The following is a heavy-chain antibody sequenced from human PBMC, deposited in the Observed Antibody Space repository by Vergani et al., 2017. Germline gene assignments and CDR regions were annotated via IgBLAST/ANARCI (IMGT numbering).Heavy chain of an antibody. Sequence: QVQLVQSGAEVKKPGASVKVSCKASGYTFTGYYMPWVRQAPGQGLDWMGWINPNSGGTNYAQKFQGRVTMTRDTSISTAYMELSRLRSDDTAVYYCARDPLYGDYSAYYYGMDVWGQGTTVTVSS. CDR1: GYTFTGYY. J-gene: IGHJ6*02. D-gene: IGHD4-17*01. CDR3: ARDPLYGDYSAYYYGMDV. CDR2: INPNSGGT. V-gene: IGHV1-2*02.